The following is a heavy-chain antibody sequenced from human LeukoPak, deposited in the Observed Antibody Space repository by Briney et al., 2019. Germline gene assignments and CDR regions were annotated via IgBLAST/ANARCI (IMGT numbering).Heavy chain of an antibody. J-gene: IGHJ6*04. D-gene: IGHD4-23*01. Sequence: KLSETLSLTCTVSGGSISSYYWNWIRQPAGKGLEWIGRIYISGSTNYNPSLKSRVTMSVDTSKNQLSLTLSSVTTAHTAVYYCTRVSRIDYGGNPEGDVCGNGTTGTVSS. CDR3: TRVSRIDYGGNPEGDV. V-gene: IGHV4-4*07. CDR1: GGSISSYY. CDR2: IYISGST.